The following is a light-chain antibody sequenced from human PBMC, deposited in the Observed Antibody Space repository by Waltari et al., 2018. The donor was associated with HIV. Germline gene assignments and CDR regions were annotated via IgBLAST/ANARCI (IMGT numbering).Light chain of an antibody. CDR1: RSDVGGSNY. J-gene: IGLJ1*01. CDR2: AVS. CDR3: SSYTSSSTRFYV. Sequence: QSALTQPASVSGSPGQSLPISCTGTRSDVGGSNYVSWYQQHPGKAPNLMIYAVSNRPSGVSNRFSGSKSGNTASLTISGLQAEDEADYYCSSYTSSSTRFYVFGTGTKVTVL. V-gene: IGLV2-14*01.